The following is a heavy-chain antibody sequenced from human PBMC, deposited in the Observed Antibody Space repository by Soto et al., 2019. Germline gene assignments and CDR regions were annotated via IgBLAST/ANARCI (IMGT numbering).Heavy chain of an antibody. D-gene: IGHD2-2*01. CDR3: AGCNSSSCYGAENYFYYGMDV. J-gene: IGHJ6*02. V-gene: IGHV3-33*08. Sequence: GGSLRLSCAASGFTFSSYSMNWVRQAPGKGLEWVAVILYDGSLQYYADSVKGRFSISRDNPKNTLYLQMNGLRVEDTAIYYCAGCNSSSCYGAENYFYYGMDVWGQGTTVTVSS. CDR1: GFTFSSYS. CDR2: ILYDGSLQ.